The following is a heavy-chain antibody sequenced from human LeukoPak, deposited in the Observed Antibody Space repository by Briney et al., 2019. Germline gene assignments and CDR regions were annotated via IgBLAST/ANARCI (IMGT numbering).Heavy chain of an antibody. J-gene: IGHJ4*02. CDR2: IDPDTGDT. D-gene: IGHD3-22*01. V-gene: IGHV1-2*02. CDR3: ARAGHNSNSGGYDF. Sequence: GASVKVSCKPSGYTFIDHYLHWVRQVPGQGLESLGWIDPDTGDTNYPQKFQGRVTMTRDTSISTAYMELNRLRSDDTAVYYCARAGHNSNSGGYDFWGLGTLVTVSS. CDR1: GYTFIDHY.